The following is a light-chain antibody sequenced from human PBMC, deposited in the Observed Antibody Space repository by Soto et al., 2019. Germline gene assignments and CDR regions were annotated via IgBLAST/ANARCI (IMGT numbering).Light chain of an antibody. CDR2: DVS. CDR3: SSYTTSVTDV. V-gene: IGLV2-14*01. J-gene: IGLJ1*01. Sequence: QSALTQPASVSGSPGQSITISCTGTSSDVGAYNSVSWYQQHPGKAPKLIIYDVSTRPSGISDRFFGSKSGNTASLTISGLQAEDESDYYCSSYTTSVTDVFGTGTKLTVL. CDR1: SSDVGAYNS.